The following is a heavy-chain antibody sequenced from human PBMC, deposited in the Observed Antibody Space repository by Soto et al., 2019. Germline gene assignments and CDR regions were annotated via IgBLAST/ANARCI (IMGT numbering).Heavy chain of an antibody. Sequence: EVQLLESGGGLVQPGGSLRLSCTASGFTFSNYAMSWVRQAPGKGLEWVSVISGGADDTHYADSVKGRFTISRDNSKNTLYVQMDILRAEDTAVYYCAKAISGYYAPLDYWGQGMRVTVSS. CDR1: GFTFSNYA. J-gene: IGHJ4*02. CDR2: ISGGADDT. V-gene: IGHV3-23*01. D-gene: IGHD3-22*01. CDR3: AKAISGYYAPLDY.